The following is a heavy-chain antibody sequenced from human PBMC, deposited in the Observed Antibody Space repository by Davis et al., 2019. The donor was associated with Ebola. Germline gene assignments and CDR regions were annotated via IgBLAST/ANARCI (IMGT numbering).Heavy chain of an antibody. CDR3: GRHDWFDP. V-gene: IGHV3-53*01. Sequence: PGGSLRLSCEVSGIAANFDFINWVRQPPGKGLEWVPLIRSDREGGGTLYRDSVKGRFVVSRDNSKNTVYLQMNGLTVDDTAIYYCGRHDWFDPWGPGTLVTVSS. J-gene: IGHJ5*02. CDR2: IRSDREGGGT. CDR1: GIAANFDF.